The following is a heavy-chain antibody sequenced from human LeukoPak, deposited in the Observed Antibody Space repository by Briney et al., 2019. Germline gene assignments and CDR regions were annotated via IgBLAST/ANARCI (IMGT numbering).Heavy chain of an antibody. CDR3: ARSDGSGSYYNS. J-gene: IGHJ4*02. V-gene: IGHV1-2*02. CDR1: GYTFSNYY. Sequence: GASVKVSCKASGYTFSNYYMHWVRQAPGQGLEWMGWINSNSGDTNSAPKFQGRVTMTRDTSISTAYMELSSLRSEDTAVYYCARSDGSGSYYNSWGQGTLVTVSS. CDR2: INSNSGDT. D-gene: IGHD3-10*01.